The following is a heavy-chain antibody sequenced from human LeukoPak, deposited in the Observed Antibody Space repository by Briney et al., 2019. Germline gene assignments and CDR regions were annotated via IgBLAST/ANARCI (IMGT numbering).Heavy chain of an antibody. V-gene: IGHV3-23*01. CDR1: GFTFSTFA. CDR3: AKRVATYHFES. J-gene: IGHJ4*02. D-gene: IGHD1-1*01. CDR2: ISGSGGST. Sequence: PGGFLRLSFAASGFTFSTFAMNWVRPAPGKGLEWLSYISGSGGSTYYADSVKGRFTISRDNSKNTLYLQMSSLRAEDTALYFCAKRVATYHFESWGQGTLVTVSS.